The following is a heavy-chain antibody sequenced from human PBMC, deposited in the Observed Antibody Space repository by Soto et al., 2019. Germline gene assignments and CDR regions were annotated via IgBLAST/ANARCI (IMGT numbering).Heavy chain of an antibody. D-gene: IGHD1-26*01. CDR2: IYYSGST. CDR1: GGSISSGDYY. V-gene: IGHV4-30-4*01. J-gene: IGHJ4*02. Sequence: QVQLQESGPGLVKPSQTLSLTCTVSGGSISSGDYYWSWIRQPPGKGLEWIGYIYYSGSTYYNPSLKSRVTISVDPSKNQFSLKLSSVTAADTAVYYCARETNRYSGSYYCDYWGQGTLVTVSS. CDR3: ARETNRYSGSYYCDY.